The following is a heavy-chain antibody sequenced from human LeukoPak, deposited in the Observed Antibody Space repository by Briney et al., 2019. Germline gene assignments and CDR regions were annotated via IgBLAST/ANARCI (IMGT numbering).Heavy chain of an antibody. CDR2: IWYDGSNE. D-gene: IGHD2-15*01. CDR1: GFSFSNYG. J-gene: IGHJ4*02. CDR3: ARDCSDGSCFRFDN. V-gene: IGHV3-33*01. Sequence: KPGGSLRLSCAASGFSFSNYGMHWVRQAPGKGLEWVAVIWYDGSNEYYADSVKGRFTISRDNSKNTLYLQMNSLRVEDMAVYSCARDCSDGSCFRFDNWGQGTLVTVSS.